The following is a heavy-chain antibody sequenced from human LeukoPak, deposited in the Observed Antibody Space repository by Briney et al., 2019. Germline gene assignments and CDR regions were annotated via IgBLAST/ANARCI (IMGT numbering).Heavy chain of an antibody. CDR3: ARDKVGYCSSTSCQGYYYYGMDV. CDR2: ISSSGSTI. D-gene: IGHD2-2*01. J-gene: IGHJ6*02. V-gene: IGHV3-48*03. Sequence: GGSLRLSCAASGFTFSSYEMNWVRQAPGKGLEWVSYISSSGSTIYYADSVKGRFTISRDNAKNSLYLQMNSLRAEDTAGYYCARDKVGYCSSTSCQGYYYYGMDVWGQGTTVTVSS. CDR1: GFTFSSYE.